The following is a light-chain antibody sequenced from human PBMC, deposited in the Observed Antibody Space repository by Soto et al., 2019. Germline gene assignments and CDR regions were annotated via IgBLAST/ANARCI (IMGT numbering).Light chain of an antibody. Sequence: SYELTQPPSVSVAPEKTARLTCGGDNIGSKRVHWYRQKPGQAPVLVIYYDSDRPSGIPERFSGSNSGNTATLTINRVEAGDEADFYCQVWDITTDHYVFGTGTKLTVL. J-gene: IGLJ1*01. V-gene: IGLV3-21*04. CDR2: YDS. CDR3: QVWDITTDHYV. CDR1: NIGSKR.